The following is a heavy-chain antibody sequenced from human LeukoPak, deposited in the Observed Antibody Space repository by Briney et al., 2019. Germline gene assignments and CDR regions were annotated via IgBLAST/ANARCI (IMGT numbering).Heavy chain of an antibody. J-gene: IGHJ4*02. V-gene: IGHV3-66*01. Sequence: PGGSLRLSCAASGFTVSTNYMSWVRQAPGKGLEWVSVIYSGGSTYYADSVKGRFTISRDNSKNTLYLQMNSLRAEDTAVYYCARGIEYSSSSGYYFDYWGQGTLVTVSS. CDR1: GFTVSTNY. CDR3: ARGIEYSSSSGYYFDY. CDR2: IYSGGST. D-gene: IGHD6-6*01.